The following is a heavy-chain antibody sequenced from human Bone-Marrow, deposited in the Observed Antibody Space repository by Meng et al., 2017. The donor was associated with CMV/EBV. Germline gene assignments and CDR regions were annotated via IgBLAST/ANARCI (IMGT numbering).Heavy chain of an antibody. CDR2: IYSGGGST. CDR1: GFTFSSYA. J-gene: IGHJ4*02. CDR3: AKSTLAGCWGSFDY. D-gene: IGHD6-19*01. V-gene: IGHV3-23*03. Sequence: GGSLRLSCAASGFTFSSYAMSWVRQAPGEGLEWVAVIYSGGGSTYYADSVKGRFTISRDNSKNTLYLQMNSLRAEDTAVYYCAKSTLAGCWGSFDYWGQGTLVTVSS.